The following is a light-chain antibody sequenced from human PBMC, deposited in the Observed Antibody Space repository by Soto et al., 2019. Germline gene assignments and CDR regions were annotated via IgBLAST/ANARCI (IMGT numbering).Light chain of an antibody. Sequence: LVSAQSPVTISLSTVEIVILSGRASQSVTTRLAWYQHKPGQAPTLLMSGASNRASGVPVRFSGSGSGTDFTLTITRLEPEDFALYYCQKYGGSPINCGIGKRLEIK. CDR2: GAS. J-gene: IGKJ5*01. CDR3: QKYGGSPIN. V-gene: IGKV3-20*01. CDR1: QSVTTR.